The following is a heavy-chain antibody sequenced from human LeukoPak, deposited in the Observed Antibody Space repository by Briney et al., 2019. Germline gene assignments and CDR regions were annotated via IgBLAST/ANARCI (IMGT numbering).Heavy chain of an antibody. Sequence: ASVKVSCKASGYTFTSYGISWVRQAPGQGIEGMGWISAYNGNTNYAQKLQGRVTITTDTSKSKAYMEVRRLRSDDTAVYYCAGGDQRGSDYWGQGTLVTVSS. CDR3: AGGDQRGSDY. CDR1: GYTFTSYG. V-gene: IGHV1-18*01. CDR2: ISAYNGNT. J-gene: IGHJ4*02. D-gene: IGHD3-16*01.